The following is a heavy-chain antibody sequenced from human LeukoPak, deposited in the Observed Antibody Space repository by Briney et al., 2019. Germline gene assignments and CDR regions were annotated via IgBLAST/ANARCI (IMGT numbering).Heavy chain of an antibody. D-gene: IGHD1-1*01. CDR1: GYTFTGHY. J-gene: IGHJ3*02. V-gene: IGHV1-2*02. Sequence: GASVKVSCKASGYTFTGHYMQWVRQAPGPGLEWMGWINSDSGRTKYAQKFQGSVIMTRVTSISTAYMELSRLKSDDTAVYYCARGRVHSWSDAFDIWGQGTTVTVSS. CDR2: INSDSGRT. CDR3: ARGRVHSWSDAFDI.